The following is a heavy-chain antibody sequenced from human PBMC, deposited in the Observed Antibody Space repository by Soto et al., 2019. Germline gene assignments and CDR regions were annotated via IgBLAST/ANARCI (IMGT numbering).Heavy chain of an antibody. D-gene: IGHD3-10*01. CDR2: IYYSGST. V-gene: IGHV4-39*07. CDR1: GGSISSSSYY. J-gene: IGHJ6*02. CDR3: ARARSDSAGSSLGRRLDV. Sequence: PSETLSLTCTVSGGSISSSSYYWGWIRQPPGKGLEWIGSIYYSGSTYYNPSLKSRVTISVDTSKNQFSLKLSSVTAADSAIYFCARARSDSAGSSLGRRLDVWGHGTTVTVSS.